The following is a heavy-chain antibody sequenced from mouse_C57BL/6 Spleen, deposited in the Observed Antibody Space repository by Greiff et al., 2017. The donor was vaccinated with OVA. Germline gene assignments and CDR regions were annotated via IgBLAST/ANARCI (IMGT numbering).Heavy chain of an antibody. CDR1: GFTFSSYA. J-gene: IGHJ4*01. D-gene: IGHD1-1*01. CDR3: ARAGGSSLYYAMDC. Sequence: DVKLVESGGGLVKPGGSLKLSCAASGFTFSSYAMSWVRQTPEKRLEWVATISDGGSYTYYPDNVKGRFTISRDNAKNNLYLQMSHLKSEDTAMYDCARAGGSSLYYAMDCWGQGTSVTVSS. V-gene: IGHV5-4*03. CDR2: ISDGGSYT.